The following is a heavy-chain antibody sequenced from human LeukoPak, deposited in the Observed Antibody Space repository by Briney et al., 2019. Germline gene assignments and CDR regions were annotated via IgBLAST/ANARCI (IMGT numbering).Heavy chain of an antibody. CDR2: ISYDGSNK. CDR1: GFTVSSYA. D-gene: IGHD3-9*01. Sequence: GGSLRLSCAASGFTVSSYAMHWVRQAPGKGLEWVAVISYDGSNKYYADSVKGRFTISRDNSKNRLFLEMNSLRAEDTAVYYCAKAHASLTGYYTPFDYWGQGTLVTVSS. CDR3: AKAHASLTGYYTPFDY. J-gene: IGHJ4*02. V-gene: IGHV3-30-3*01.